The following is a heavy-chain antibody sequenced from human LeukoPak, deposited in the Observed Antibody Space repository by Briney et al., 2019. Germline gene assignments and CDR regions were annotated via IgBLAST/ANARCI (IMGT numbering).Heavy chain of an antibody. CDR2: INPNSGGI. D-gene: IGHD3-16*01. CDR1: GYTFTGYY. CDR3: ARGGRRFTPFDY. J-gene: IGHJ4*02. Sequence: ASVKVSCKASGYTFTGYYMHWVRQAPGQGLEWMGWINPNSGGINYAQKFQGWVTMTRDTSISTAYMELSRLRSDDTAVYYCARGGRRFTPFDYWGQGTLVTVSS. V-gene: IGHV1-2*04.